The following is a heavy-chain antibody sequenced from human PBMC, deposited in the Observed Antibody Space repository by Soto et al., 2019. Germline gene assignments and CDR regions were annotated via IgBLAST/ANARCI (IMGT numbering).Heavy chain of an antibody. CDR2: IDASDCYT. J-gene: IGHJ4*02. CDR3: ARHDGH. CDR1: GYSFTTYW. Sequence: VQLVQSGGEVKKPGESLRISCKGSGYSFTTYWMSWVRQMPGKGLEWMGRIDASDCYTNYSPSFQVHITISADKSXXXXXXXXXXXXXXXXXXYYCARHDGHWGQGTRVTVS. V-gene: IGHV5-10-1*01. D-gene: IGHD4-17*01.